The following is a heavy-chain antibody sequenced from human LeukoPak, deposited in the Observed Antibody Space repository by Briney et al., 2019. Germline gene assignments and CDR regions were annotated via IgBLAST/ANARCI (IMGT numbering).Heavy chain of an antibody. CDR3: AKAKITLIVVANPNSGALDI. CDR1: GFTFSLYG. D-gene: IGHD3-22*01. J-gene: IGHJ3*02. Sequence: GGSLRLSCAASGFTFSLYGMTWVRQAPGKGLEWVSGITGSGGSTYSADSVKGRFTISRDNSNNTLYLQMNSLRAEDTALYYCAKAKITLIVVANPNSGALDIWGQGTMVTVSS. V-gene: IGHV3-23*01. CDR2: ITGSGGST.